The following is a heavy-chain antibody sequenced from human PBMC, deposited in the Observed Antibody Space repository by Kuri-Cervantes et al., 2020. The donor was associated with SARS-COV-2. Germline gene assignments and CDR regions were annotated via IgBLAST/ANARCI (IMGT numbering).Heavy chain of an antibody. V-gene: IGHV4-39*01. Sequence: SETLSLTCTVSGGSISSSSYYWGWIRQPPGKGLEWIGSIYYSGSTYYNPSLKSRVTISVDTSKNQFSLKLSSVTAADTAVYYCARQCEQGYSYGDYYGMDVWGRGTTVTVSS. J-gene: IGHJ6*02. CDR3: ARQCEQGYSYGDYYGMDV. CDR2: IYYSGST. CDR1: GGSISSSSYY. D-gene: IGHD5-18*01.